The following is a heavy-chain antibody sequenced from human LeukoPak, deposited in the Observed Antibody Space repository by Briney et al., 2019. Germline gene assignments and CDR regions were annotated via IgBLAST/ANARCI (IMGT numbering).Heavy chain of an antibody. J-gene: IGHJ4*02. Sequence: ASVKVSCKASGYTFTGYYMHWVRQAPGQGLEWMGWINPNSGGTNYAQKFQGRVTMTRDTSISTAYLQWSSLKASDTAMYYCARHRYNWNDVDYWGQGTLVTVSS. CDR2: INPNSGGT. V-gene: IGHV1-2*02. CDR3: ARHRYNWNDVDY. CDR1: GYTFTGYY. D-gene: IGHD1-20*01.